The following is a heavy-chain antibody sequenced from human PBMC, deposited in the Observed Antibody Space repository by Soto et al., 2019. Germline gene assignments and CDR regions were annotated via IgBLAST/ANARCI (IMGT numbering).Heavy chain of an antibody. CDR1: GYTFTSYA. J-gene: IGHJ4*02. CDR2: INAGNGNT. D-gene: IGHD2-8*02. V-gene: IGHV1-3*05. CDR3: ARGDWWLFDY. Sequence: QVQLVQSGAEEKKPGASVKVSCKASGYTFTSYAIHWVRQAPGQRLEWMGWINAGNGNTKYSQKFQGRVTITRDTSASTSYMELSSLKSEDTAVYYCARGDWWLFDYWGQGTLVTVPS.